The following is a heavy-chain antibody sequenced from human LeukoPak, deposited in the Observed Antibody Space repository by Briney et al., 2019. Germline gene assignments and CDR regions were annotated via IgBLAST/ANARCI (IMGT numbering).Heavy chain of an antibody. CDR3: ARALPAAGTHYYYYYMDV. CDR1: GYTLTELS. D-gene: IGHD6-13*01. CDR2: FDPEDGET. V-gene: IGHV1-24*01. Sequence: GASVKVSCKVSGYTLTELSMHWVRQAPGKGLEWMGGFDPEDGETIYAQKFQGRVTITADESTSTAYMELSSLRSEDTAVYYCARALPAAGTHYYYYYMDVWGKGTTVTISS. J-gene: IGHJ6*03.